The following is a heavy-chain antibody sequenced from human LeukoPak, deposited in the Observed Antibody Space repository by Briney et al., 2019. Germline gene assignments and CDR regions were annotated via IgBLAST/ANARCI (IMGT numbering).Heavy chain of an antibody. CDR3: ARHFYGSGSYSNLRWFDP. V-gene: IGHV4-39*01. CDR1: GGSISSSSYY. CDR2: IYYSGST. D-gene: IGHD3-10*01. Sequence: PSETLSLTCTVSGGSISSSSYYWGWIRQPPGKGLEWIGSIYYSGSTYYNSSLKSRVTISVDTSKNQFSLKLSSVTAADTAVYYCARHFYGSGSYSNLRWFDPWGQGTLVTVSS. J-gene: IGHJ5*02.